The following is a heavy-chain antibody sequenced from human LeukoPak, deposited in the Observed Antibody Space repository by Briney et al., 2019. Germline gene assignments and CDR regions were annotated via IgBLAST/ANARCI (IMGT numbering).Heavy chain of an antibody. J-gene: IGHJ6*04. D-gene: IGHD2-15*01. CDR3: ARSGYCSGGSCYSNYYYGMDV. Sequence: SVTVSYKASGGTFNSYAISWGRQAPGQGLEWMGGIIPIFGTANYAQKFQGRVTITADESTSTAYMELSSLRSEDTAVYYCARSGYCSGGSCYSNYYYGMDVWGKGTTVTVSS. CDR1: GGTFNSYA. CDR2: IIPIFGTA. V-gene: IGHV1-69*13.